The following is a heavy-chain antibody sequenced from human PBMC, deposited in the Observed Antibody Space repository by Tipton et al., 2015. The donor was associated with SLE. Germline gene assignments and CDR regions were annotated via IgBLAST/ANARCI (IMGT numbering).Heavy chain of an antibody. CDR1: GYTFTGYY. CDR2: INPNSGGT. J-gene: IGHJ4*02. Sequence: QLVQSGAEVKKPGASVKVSCKASGYTFTGYYMHWVRQAPGQGLEWMGRINPNSGGTNYAQKFQGRVTMTRDTSISTAYMELSRRRSADRAFYSGAMGGRGAAAGTGYWGQGTLVTVSS. V-gene: IGHV1-2*06. D-gene: IGHD6-13*01. CDR3: AMGGRGAAAGTGY.